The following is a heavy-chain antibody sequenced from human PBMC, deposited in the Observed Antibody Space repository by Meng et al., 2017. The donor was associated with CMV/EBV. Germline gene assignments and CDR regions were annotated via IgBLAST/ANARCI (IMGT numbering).Heavy chain of an antibody. CDR3: ARSSGYDRYGMDV. V-gene: IGHV1-69*02. CDR1: GGTFSSYT. CDR2: IIPILGIA. Sequence: SVKVSCKASGGTFSSYTISWVRQAPGQGLEWMGRIIPILGIANYAQKFQGRVTITADKSTSTAHMELSSLRSEETAVYYCARSSGYDRYGMDVWGQGTTVTVSS. J-gene: IGHJ6*02. D-gene: IGHD5-12*01.